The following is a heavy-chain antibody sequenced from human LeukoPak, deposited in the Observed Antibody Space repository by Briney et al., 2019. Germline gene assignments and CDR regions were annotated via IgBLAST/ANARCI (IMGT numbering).Heavy chain of an antibody. V-gene: IGHV3-23*01. D-gene: IGHD3-22*01. CDR2: ISGSGGST. CDR1: GLTFSTYS. J-gene: IGHJ4*02. CDR3: AKEVVVVITTPTEAGFDY. Sequence: PGGSLRLSCAASGLTFSTYSMMWVRQAPGKGLEWVSAISGSGGSTYYADSVKGRFTISRDNSKNTLYLQMNSLRAEDTAVYYCAKEVVVVITTPTEAGFDYWGQGTLVTVSS.